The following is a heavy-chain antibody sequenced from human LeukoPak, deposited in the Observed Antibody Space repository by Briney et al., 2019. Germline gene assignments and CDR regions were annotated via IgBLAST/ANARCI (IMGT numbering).Heavy chain of an antibody. J-gene: IGHJ5*02. V-gene: IGHV4-34*01. CDR3: ARVVPATKWSNWFDP. D-gene: IGHD2-2*01. CDR1: GGSFSGYY. CDR2: INHSGST. Sequence: SETLSLTCAVYGGSFSGYYWSWIRQPPGKGLEWIGEINHSGSTHYNPSLKSRVTISVDTSKNQFSLKLSSVTAADTAVYYCARVVPATKWSNWFDPWGQGTLVTVSS.